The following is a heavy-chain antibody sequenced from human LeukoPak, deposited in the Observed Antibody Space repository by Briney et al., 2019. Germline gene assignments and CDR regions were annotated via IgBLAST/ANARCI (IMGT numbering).Heavy chain of an antibody. D-gene: IGHD6-19*01. CDR3: ARQAAVAGPGIDY. CDR1: GYSFSTYW. V-gene: IGHV5-51*07. J-gene: IGHJ4*02. CDR2: IYPSDSDT. Sequence: GESLKISCKGSGYSFSTYWIGWVHQLPGKGLEWMGIIYPSDSDTRYSPSFQGQVTISADKSISTAYLQWSSLKASDTAIYYCARQAAVAGPGIDYWGQGTLVTVSS.